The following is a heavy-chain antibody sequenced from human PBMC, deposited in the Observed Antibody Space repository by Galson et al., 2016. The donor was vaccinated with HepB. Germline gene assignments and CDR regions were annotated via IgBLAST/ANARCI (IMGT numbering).Heavy chain of an antibody. J-gene: IGHJ4*02. CDR3: ARDQNYYDSNEFDH. V-gene: IGHV3-30-3*01. D-gene: IGHD3-22*01. CDR1: GLTFISYN. CDR2: ASSDGSRK. Sequence: SLRLSCAVSGLTFISYNMNWVRQAPGKGLEWVAVASSDGSRKYYADSVKGRFTISRDNSKNTLYLQTNSLRTEDTAVYYCARDQNYYDSNEFDHWGQGTLVSVSS.